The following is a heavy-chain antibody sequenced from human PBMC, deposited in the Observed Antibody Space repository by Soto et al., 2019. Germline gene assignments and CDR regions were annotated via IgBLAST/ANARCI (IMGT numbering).Heavy chain of an antibody. CDR2: IYHSGST. V-gene: IGHV4-4*02. D-gene: IGHD6-13*01. J-gene: IGHJ1*01. Sequence: QVQLQESGPGLVKPSGTLSLTCAVSGGSISSSNWWSWVRQPPGKGLEWIGEIYHSGSTNYNPSLKSRFTISVDNTRTQFSLMLSSVTAADTAVYYCAYIAAAGDYFHHWGQGTLVTVSS. CDR1: GGSISSSNW. CDR3: AYIAAAGDYFHH.